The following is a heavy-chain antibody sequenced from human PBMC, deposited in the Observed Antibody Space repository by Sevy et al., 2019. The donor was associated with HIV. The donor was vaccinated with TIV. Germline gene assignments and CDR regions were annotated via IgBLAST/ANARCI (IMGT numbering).Heavy chain of an antibody. V-gene: IGHV3-9*01. D-gene: IGHD6-6*01. J-gene: IGHJ4*02. CDR1: GFTFDDYA. Sequence: GGSLRLSCAASGFTFDDYAMHWVRQAPGKGLEWVSGISWNSGSIGYADSVKGRFTISRDNAKNSLYLQMNSLRAEDTALYYCAKDILSGEYSSSRGYYFDYWGQGTLVTVSS. CDR2: ISWNSGSI. CDR3: AKDILSGEYSSSRGYYFDY.